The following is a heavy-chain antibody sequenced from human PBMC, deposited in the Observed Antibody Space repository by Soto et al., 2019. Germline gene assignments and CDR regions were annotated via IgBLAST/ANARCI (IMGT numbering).Heavy chain of an antibody. J-gene: IGHJ5*02. CDR3: ARHTRNQFDP. CDR1: GGSIRSGSYY. CDR2: IXVXXXT. V-gene: IGHV4-39*01. Sequence: SETPSLTSIVSGGSIRSGSYYWGWIRQPPGXGLEXIGXIXVXXXTXXXVSLKSRVTIEVDTSKSQFSLKLSSVTAADTAVYYCARHTRNQFDPWGQGTLVTVSS.